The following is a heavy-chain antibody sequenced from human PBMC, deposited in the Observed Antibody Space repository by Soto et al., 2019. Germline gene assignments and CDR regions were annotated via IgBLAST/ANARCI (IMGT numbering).Heavy chain of an antibody. CDR2: IKSKTDGGTT. V-gene: IGHV3-15*07. Sequence: EVQLVESGGGLVKPGGSLRLSCAASGFTFSNAWMNWVRQAPGKGLEWVGRIKSKTDGGTTDYAAPVKGRFTISREDSENTLYLQTNSLKTADTAVYYCTTGARFLEWLLYQAPEYSGQGTLVIVSS. D-gene: IGHD3-3*01. J-gene: IGHJ4*02. CDR1: GFTFSNAW. CDR3: TTGARFLEWLLYQAPEY.